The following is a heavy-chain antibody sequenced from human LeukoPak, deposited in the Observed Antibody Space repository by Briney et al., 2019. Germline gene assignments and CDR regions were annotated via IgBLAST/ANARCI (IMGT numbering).Heavy chain of an antibody. CDR1: GGSISSYT. Sequence: SETLSLTCTVSGGSISSYTWSWIRQPAGKELEWIGRIYTSGSTDYNPPLKSRVTMSVDTSKNQFSLKLSSVTAADTAVYYCARETYSSGWYFDYCGQGTLVTVSS. J-gene: IGHJ4*02. CDR2: IYTSGST. V-gene: IGHV4-4*07. D-gene: IGHD6-19*01. CDR3: ARETYSSGWYFDY.